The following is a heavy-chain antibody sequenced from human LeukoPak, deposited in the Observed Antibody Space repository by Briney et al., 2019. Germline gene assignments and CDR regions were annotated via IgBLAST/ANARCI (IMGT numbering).Heavy chain of an antibody. CDR1: GFTFSSYG. CDR3: AKELLWFGEYPNGFDY. V-gene: IGHV3-30*18. J-gene: IGHJ4*02. CDR2: ISYDGSNK. Sequence: GRSLRLSCAASGFTFSSYGMHWVRQAPGKGLEWVAVISYDGSNKYYADSVKGRFTISRDNSKNTLYLQMNSLRAEDTAVYYCAKELLWFGEYPNGFDYWGQGTPVTVSS. D-gene: IGHD3-10*01.